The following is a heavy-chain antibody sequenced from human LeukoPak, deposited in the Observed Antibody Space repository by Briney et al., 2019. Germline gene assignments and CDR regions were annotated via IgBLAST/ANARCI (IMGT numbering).Heavy chain of an antibody. CDR1: GFPFGSYV. CDR3: ARDHDWAFDL. CDR2: VNHNAEMI. Sequence: GGSLRLSCEASGFPFGSYVMSWVRQAPGKGLEWIAYVNHNAEMIFYPDFVKGRFTISRDNAKNSLYLQMNALRYEDTAIYYCARDHDWAFDLWGQGTLVTVSS. J-gene: IGHJ4*02. V-gene: IGHV3-48*02. D-gene: IGHD3-9*01.